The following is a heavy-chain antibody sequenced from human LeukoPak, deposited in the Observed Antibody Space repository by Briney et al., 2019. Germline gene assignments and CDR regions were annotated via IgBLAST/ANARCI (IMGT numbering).Heavy chain of an antibody. Sequence: GASVKVSCKASGYTFTSYAMNWVRQAPGQRLEWMGWINAGNGNTKYSQKFQGRVTITRDTSASTAYMELSSLRSEDTAVYYCARGGRFIRRGTLDIVVVPAACNWFDPWGQGTLVTVSS. CDR1: GYTFTSYA. J-gene: IGHJ5*02. CDR2: INAGNGNT. D-gene: IGHD2-2*01. CDR3: ARGGRFIRRGTLDIVVVPAACNWFDP. V-gene: IGHV1-3*01.